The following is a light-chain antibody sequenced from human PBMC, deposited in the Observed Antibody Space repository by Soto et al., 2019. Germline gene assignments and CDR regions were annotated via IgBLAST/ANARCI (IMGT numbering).Light chain of an antibody. CDR1: QGISNY. CDR3: QKYNSAPWT. J-gene: IGKJ1*01. V-gene: IGKV1-27*01. Sequence: DIQRTQSPSSLSASVGDRVTITCRASQGISNYLAWYQQQPGKVPKLLIYVASTLQSGVPSRFSGSGSGTDFNLTISSLQPEDVATYYCQKYNSAPWTFGQGTKVEIK. CDR2: VAS.